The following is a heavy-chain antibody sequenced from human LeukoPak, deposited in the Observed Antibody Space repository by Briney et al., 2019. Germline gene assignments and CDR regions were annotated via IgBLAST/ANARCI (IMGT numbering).Heavy chain of an antibody. D-gene: IGHD5-12*01. CDR2: IYYSGST. Sequence: SETLSLTCTVSGGSISSYYWSWIRQPPGKGLEWIGYIYYSGSTNYNPSLKSRVTISVDTSKNQFSLKLSSVTAADTAVYYCARESHSGYVGLFSIDYWGQGTLVTVSS. V-gene: IGHV4-59*01. CDR1: GGSISSYY. CDR3: ARESHSGYVGLFSIDY. J-gene: IGHJ4*02.